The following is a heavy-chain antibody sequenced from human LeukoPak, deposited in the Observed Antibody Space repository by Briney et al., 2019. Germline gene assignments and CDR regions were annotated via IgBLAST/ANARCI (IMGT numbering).Heavy chain of an antibody. CDR1: GFTFSSYA. D-gene: IGHD3-9*01. Sequence: PGGSLRLSCAASGFTFSSYAMSWVRQAPGKGLEWVSAISGSGGSTYYADSVKGRFTISRDNSKDTLYLQMNSLRAEDTAVYYCARANFDWLLKQLYYFDYWGQGTLVTVSS. CDR2: ISGSGGST. V-gene: IGHV3-23*01. CDR3: ARANFDWLLKQLYYFDY. J-gene: IGHJ4*02.